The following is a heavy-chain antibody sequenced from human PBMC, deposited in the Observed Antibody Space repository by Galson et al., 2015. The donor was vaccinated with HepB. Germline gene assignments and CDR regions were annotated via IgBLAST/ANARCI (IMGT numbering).Heavy chain of an antibody. V-gene: IGHV3-11*06. Sequence: SLRLSCAASGFTFSDYYMSWIRQAPGKGLERLSYISASTIYTNYADSVKGRFTVSRDNAKNSLNLQMNSLRAEDTAVYYCARVADADYGDHTHFDSWGQGTLVTVSS. CDR1: GFTFSDYY. CDR2: ISASTIYT. D-gene: IGHD4-17*01. CDR3: ARVADADYGDHTHFDS. J-gene: IGHJ4*02.